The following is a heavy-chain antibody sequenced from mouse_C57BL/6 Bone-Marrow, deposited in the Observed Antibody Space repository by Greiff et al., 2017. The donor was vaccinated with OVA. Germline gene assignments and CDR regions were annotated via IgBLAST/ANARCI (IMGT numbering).Heavy chain of an antibody. CDR1: GFNIKDDY. CDR3: TKRTTVVESWFAY. D-gene: IGHD1-1*01. CDR2: IDPENGDT. J-gene: IGHJ3*01. Sequence: EVKLQESGAELVRPGASVKLSCTASGFNIKDDYMHWVKQRPEQGLEWIGWIDPENGDTEYASKFQGKATITADTSSNTAYLQLSSLTSEDTAVYDCTKRTTVVESWFAYWGQGTLVTVSA. V-gene: IGHV14-4*01.